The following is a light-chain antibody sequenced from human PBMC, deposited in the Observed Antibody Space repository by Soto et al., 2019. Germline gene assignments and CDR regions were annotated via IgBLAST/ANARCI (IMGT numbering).Light chain of an antibody. J-gene: IGKJ4*01. CDR2: DAS. V-gene: IGKV3-11*01. CDR1: QSVSSS. Sequence: IMLTQSPATLSLSPGERATLSCRASQSVSSSLAWYQQKPGQAPRLLIYDASNRATGIPARFSGSGSGTDFSLTISSLEPEDFAVYYCQQHTNWPLTFGGGTKVDIK. CDR3: QQHTNWPLT.